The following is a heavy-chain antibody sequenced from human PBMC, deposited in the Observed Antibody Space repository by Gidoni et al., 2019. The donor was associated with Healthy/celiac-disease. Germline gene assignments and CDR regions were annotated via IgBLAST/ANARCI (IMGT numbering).Heavy chain of an antibody. Sequence: QVQLVESGGGVVPPGRSLRLSCAASGFTFSSYGMHWVRQAPGKGLEWVAVISYDGSNKYYADSVKGRFTISRDNSKNTLYLQMNSLRAEDTAVYYCAKDRRIAVAGIFDYWGQGTLVTVSS. CDR2: ISYDGSNK. J-gene: IGHJ4*02. V-gene: IGHV3-30*18. CDR3: AKDRRIAVAGIFDY. D-gene: IGHD6-19*01. CDR1: GFTFSSYG.